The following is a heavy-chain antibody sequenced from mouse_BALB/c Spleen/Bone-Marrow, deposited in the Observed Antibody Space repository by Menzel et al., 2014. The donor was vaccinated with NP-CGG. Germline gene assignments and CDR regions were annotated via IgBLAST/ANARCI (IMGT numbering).Heavy chain of an antibody. V-gene: IGHV14-3*02. J-gene: IGHJ3*01. CDR2: IDPANGNT. D-gene: IGHD1-1*01. Sequence: VQLKESGAELVSPGASVRLSCTASGFNIKDTYIRWVMQRPEQGLEWIGRIDPANGNTKYDPKFQGKATITTDTSSNTASLQLSSLKYEDTAVYYCGGDYSFAYWGQGTLVTVSA. CDR1: GFNIKDTY. CDR3: GGDYSFAY.